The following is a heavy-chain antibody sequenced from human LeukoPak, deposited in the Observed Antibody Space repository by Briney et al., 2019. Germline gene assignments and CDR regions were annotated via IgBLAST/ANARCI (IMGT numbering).Heavy chain of an antibody. J-gene: IGHJ4*02. CDR1: GFTFSSYG. Sequence: TGGSLRLSCAASGFTFSSYGMHWVRQAPGKGLEWVAVIWYDGSNKYYADSVKGRFTISRDNSKNTLYLQMSSLRDEDTAVYYCARDSGYSYADDYWGQGTLVTVSS. D-gene: IGHD5-18*01. V-gene: IGHV3-33*01. CDR2: IWYDGSNK. CDR3: ARDSGYSYADDY.